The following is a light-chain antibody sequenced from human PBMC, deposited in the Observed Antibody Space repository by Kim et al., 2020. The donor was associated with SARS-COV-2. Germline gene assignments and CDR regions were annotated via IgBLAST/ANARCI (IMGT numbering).Light chain of an antibody. CDR1: KLGDKY. Sequence: QGQTASFTCSGDKLGDKYACWYQQKPGQSPVLVIYQDSKRPSGIPERFSGSNSGNTASLTISGTQAMDEADYYCQAWDSSTADVVFGGGTQLTVL. CDR2: QDS. V-gene: IGLV3-1*01. J-gene: IGLJ2*01. CDR3: QAWDSSTADVV.